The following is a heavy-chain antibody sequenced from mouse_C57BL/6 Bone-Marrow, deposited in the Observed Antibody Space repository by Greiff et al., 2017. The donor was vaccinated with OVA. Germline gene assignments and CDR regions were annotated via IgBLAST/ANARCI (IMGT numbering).Heavy chain of an antibody. J-gene: IGHJ1*03. CDR3: ARGSSDWYFDV. V-gene: IGHV1-81*01. CDR1: GYTFTSYG. D-gene: IGHD1-1*01. CDR2: IYPRSGNT. Sequence: QVQLQQSGAELARPGASVKLSCKASGYTFTSYGISWVKQSTGQGLEWIGEIYPRSGNTYYNEKFKGKATLTADKSSSTAYMELRSLTSEDSAVYFCARGSSDWYFDVWGTGTTVTVSS.